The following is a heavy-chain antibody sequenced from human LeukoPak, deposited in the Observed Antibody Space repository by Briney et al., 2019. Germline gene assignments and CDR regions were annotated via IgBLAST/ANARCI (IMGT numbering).Heavy chain of an antibody. J-gene: IGHJ4*02. V-gene: IGHV4-34*01. CDR2: INHSGST. D-gene: IGHD6-19*01. Sequence: KSSETLSLTCAVYGGSFSGYYWSWIRQPPGKGLEWIGEINHSGSTNYNPSLKSRVTISVDTSKNQFSLELSSVTAADTAVYYCARAVAPYYFDYWGQGTLVTVSS. CDR1: GGSFSGYY. CDR3: ARAVAPYYFDY.